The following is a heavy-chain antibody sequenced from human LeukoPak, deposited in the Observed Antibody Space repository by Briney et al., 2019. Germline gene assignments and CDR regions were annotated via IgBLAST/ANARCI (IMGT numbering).Heavy chain of an antibody. Sequence: SVTLSLTCTVTSGSISSDYWTWIRQPPGKGLEWMGYVYNSGSTNYNPSLKSRVTISVDTSKNQFSLKLTSVTAADTAVYYCARDRRSSTWYYFDYWGQGTLVTVSS. V-gene: IGHV4-59*01. CDR2: VYNSGST. J-gene: IGHJ4*02. D-gene: IGHD6-13*01. CDR1: SGSISSDY. CDR3: ARDRRSSTWYYFDY.